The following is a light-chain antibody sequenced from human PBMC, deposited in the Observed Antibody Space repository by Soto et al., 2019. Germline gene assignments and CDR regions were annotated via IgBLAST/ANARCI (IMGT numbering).Light chain of an antibody. Sequence: DIQMTQSPYSLSASVGDRVAITCRASQGISKSLAWYQQKPGEVPKLLMYAASTLQSGVPSRFSGGGSGTDFTLTITSLQPEDVATYYCLQCDSVPLTFGGGTKVEDK. J-gene: IGKJ4*01. CDR3: LQCDSVPLT. CDR1: QGISKS. V-gene: IGKV1-27*01. CDR2: AAS.